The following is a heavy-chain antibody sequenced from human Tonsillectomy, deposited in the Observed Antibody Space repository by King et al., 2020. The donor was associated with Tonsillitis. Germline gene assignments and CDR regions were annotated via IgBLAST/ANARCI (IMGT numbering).Heavy chain of an antibody. D-gene: IGHD6-19*01. V-gene: IGHV4-38-2*02. CDR1: GYSISTGFY. CDR3: ARLSAVAATGSFDY. Sequence: QMQLQESGPGLVKPSETLSLACTVSGYSISTGFYWAWIRQPPGGGLEWIGNILHTGSTDYTPSLKSRVIISVDTSKNQFSMHLTSATAADTGVYFCARLSAVAATGSFDYWGQGVLVTVSS. CDR2: ILHTGST. J-gene: IGHJ4*02.